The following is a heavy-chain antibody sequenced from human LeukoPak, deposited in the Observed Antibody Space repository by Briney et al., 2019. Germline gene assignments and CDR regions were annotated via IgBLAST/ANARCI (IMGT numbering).Heavy chain of an antibody. CDR3: AREDRYCSGGTCYY. D-gene: IGHD2-15*01. CDR2: IYTSGST. Sequence: SETLPLTCTVSGGSISSGSYYWSWIRQPAGKGLEWIGRIYTSGSTNYNPSLKSRVTISVDTSKNQFSLKLSSVTAADTAVYYCAREDRYCSGGTCYYWGQGTLVTVSS. J-gene: IGHJ4*02. CDR1: GGSISSGSYY. V-gene: IGHV4-61*02.